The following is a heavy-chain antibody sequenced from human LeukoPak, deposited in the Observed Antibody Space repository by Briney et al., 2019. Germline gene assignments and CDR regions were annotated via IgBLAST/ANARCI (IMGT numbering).Heavy chain of an antibody. D-gene: IGHD6-13*01. J-gene: IGHJ4*02. V-gene: IGHV3-7*01. CDR1: GFTFTDFL. CDR3: ATTAATAGGPY. Sequence: EGSLRLSCAASGFTFTDFLMTWVRQAPGKGLEWVANIKEDSRATFYGASVKGRFTISRDNSKSSLYLQMNSLRVEDTAVYYCATTAATAGGPYWGQGTLVTVSS. CDR2: IKEDSRAT.